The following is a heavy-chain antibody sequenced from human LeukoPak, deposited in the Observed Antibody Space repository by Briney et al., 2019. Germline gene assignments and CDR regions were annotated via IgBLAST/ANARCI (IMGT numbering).Heavy chain of an antibody. D-gene: IGHD1-1*01. CDR1: GFTFTTFG. J-gene: IGHJ4*02. CDR2: ISPDGNID. V-gene: IGHV3-30*03. CDR3: ARINNFDDF. Sequence: PGRSLRLSCAASGFTFTTFGIHWVRQAPGKGLEWVAAISPDGNIDYYSDSVKGRFSISRDDSKNMIYLQMNSLRGEDSAVYFCARINNFDDFWGQGTLATVSS.